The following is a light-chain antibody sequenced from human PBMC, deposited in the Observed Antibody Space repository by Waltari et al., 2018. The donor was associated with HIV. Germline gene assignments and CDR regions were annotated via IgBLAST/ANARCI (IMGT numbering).Light chain of an antibody. CDR3: QQRSSWPLT. Sequence: DILMTQSPATLLVSPGESVTLSCRARQSVNRRLAWYQQRPDQAPRLLIYDTSNRATGIPARFSGSGSGTDFTLTISSLEPEDFAVYYCQQRSSWPLTLGQGTNVEFK. J-gene: IGKJ1*01. CDR2: DTS. V-gene: IGKV3-11*01. CDR1: QSVNRR.